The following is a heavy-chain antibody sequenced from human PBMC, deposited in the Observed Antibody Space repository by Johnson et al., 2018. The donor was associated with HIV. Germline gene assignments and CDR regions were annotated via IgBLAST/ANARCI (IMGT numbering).Heavy chain of an antibody. V-gene: IGHV3-49*04. Sequence: VQLVESGGDLVQPGGSLRVSCAASGFTFSSHAMHWVRQAPGKGLEWVGFIRSKAYGGTPEYAASVKGRLTISRDDSKSIAYLQMNSLKTEDTAVYYCTRRGGVAPNSDRAFDIWGQGTMVTVSS. CDR1: GFTFSSHA. CDR3: TRRGGVAPNSDRAFDI. CDR2: IRSKAYGGTP. J-gene: IGHJ3*02. D-gene: IGHD3-3*01.